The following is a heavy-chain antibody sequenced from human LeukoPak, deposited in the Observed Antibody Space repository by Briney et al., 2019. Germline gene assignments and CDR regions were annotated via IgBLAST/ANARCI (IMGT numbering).Heavy chain of an antibody. CDR2: INPNSGGT. Sequence: GASVKASCKASGYPFTGYYMNWVRRAPGQGLEWMGWINPNSGGTNYAQKFQGRVTMTRDTSISTAYMALSRLRSDDTAVYYCARDRNDYVWGSYRFDYWGQGTLVTVSS. D-gene: IGHD3-16*02. CDR3: ARDRNDYVWGSYRFDY. V-gene: IGHV1-2*02. CDR1: GYPFTGYY. J-gene: IGHJ4*02.